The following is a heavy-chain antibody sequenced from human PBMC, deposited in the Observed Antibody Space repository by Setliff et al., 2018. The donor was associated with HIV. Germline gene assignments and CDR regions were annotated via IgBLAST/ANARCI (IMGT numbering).Heavy chain of an antibody. J-gene: IGHJ4*02. D-gene: IGHD5-12*01. V-gene: IGHV4-38-2*01. CDR3: ARQNSGYAPGPFDY. CDR2: IYHSATT. Sequence: SETLSLTCAVSGYSISSGYYWGWIRQPPGKGLEWIGSIYHSATTYYNPSLWGRVTISIDTSKNQFSLKLSSVTAADTAVYYCARQNSGYAPGPFDYWGQGILVTGSS. CDR1: GYSISSGYY.